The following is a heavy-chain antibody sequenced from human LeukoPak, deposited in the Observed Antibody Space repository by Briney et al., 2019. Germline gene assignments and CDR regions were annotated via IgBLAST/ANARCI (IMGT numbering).Heavy chain of an antibody. CDR3: ARDLAYSSGVRAGWFDP. V-gene: IGHV1-69*01. D-gene: IGHD6-19*01. CDR1: GGTFSSYA. Sequence: GSSVKVSCKASGGTFSSYAISWVRQAPGQGLEWMGGIIPIFGTANYAQKFQGRVTITADESTSTAYVELSSLRSEDTAVYYCARDLAYSSGVRAGWFDPWGQGTLVTVSS. J-gene: IGHJ5*02. CDR2: IIPIFGTA.